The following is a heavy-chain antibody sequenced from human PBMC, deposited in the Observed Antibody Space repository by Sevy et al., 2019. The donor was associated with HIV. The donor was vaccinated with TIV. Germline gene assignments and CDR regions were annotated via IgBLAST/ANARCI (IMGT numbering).Heavy chain of an antibody. CDR2: ISYDGSNK. Sequence: GGSLRLSCAASGFTFSSYAMHWDRQAPGKGLEWVAVISYDGSNKYYADSVKGRFTISRDNSKNTLYLQMNSLRAEDTAVYYCARVYDSSGYLDYWGQGTLVTVSS. D-gene: IGHD3-22*01. CDR1: GFTFSSYA. J-gene: IGHJ4*02. CDR3: ARVYDSSGYLDY. V-gene: IGHV3-30-3*01.